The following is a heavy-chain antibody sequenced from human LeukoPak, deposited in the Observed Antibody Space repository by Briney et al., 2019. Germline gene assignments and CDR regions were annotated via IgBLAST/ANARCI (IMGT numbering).Heavy chain of an antibody. CDR2: IYHSGST. Sequence: PSETLSLTCTVSGYYISSGYYRGWIRQPPGKGLEWIGSIYHSGSTYYNPSLKSRVTISVDASKNQFSLKLSSVTAADTAVYYCARDLLPRYYGSGIHGVLVPWGQGTLVTVSS. CDR3: ARDLLPRYYGSGIHGVLVP. D-gene: IGHD3-10*01. CDR1: GYYISSGYY. V-gene: IGHV4-38-2*02. J-gene: IGHJ5*02.